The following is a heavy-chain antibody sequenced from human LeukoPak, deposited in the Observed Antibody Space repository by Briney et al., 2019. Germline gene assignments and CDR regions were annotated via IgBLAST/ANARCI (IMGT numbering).Heavy chain of an antibody. CDR1: GFTVSSNY. Sequence: PGGSLRLSCAASGFTVSSNYMSWVRQAPGKGLEWVSVIYSGGSTYYADSVKGRFTISRDNSKNTLYLQMNSLRAEDTAVYYCAKDQVGYCSSVSCSRTLDYWGQGTLVTVSS. CDR2: IYSGGST. CDR3: AKDQVGYCSSVSCSRTLDY. V-gene: IGHV3-53*05. D-gene: IGHD2-15*01. J-gene: IGHJ4*02.